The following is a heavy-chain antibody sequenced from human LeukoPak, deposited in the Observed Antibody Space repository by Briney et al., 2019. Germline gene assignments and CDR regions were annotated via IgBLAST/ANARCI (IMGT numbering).Heavy chain of an antibody. V-gene: IGHV4-39*01. J-gene: IGHJ4*02. Sequence: PSETLSLTCTVSGGSISSSSYYWGSMRQPPGKGREWIGSIYYTGSTYYNPSLKRRVTISVDTSKNQFSLKLSSVTAADTAVYYCASSNTVVVVVATQFDYWGQGTLVTVSS. CDR3: ASSNTVVVVVATQFDY. D-gene: IGHD2-15*01. CDR1: GGSISSSSYY. CDR2: IYYTGST.